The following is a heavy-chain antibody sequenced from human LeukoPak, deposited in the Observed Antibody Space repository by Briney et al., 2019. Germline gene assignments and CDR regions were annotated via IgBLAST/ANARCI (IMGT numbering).Heavy chain of an antibody. J-gene: IGHJ4*02. V-gene: IGHV4-38-2*02. Sequence: SETLSLTCTVSGYSINSGHYWGWIRQPPGKRLEWIGSIYYSGSTYYNPSLKSRVTISVDTSKNQFSLKLSSVTAADTAVYYCARDRLYMVDYWGQGTLVTVSS. CDR1: GYSINSGHY. CDR2: IYYSGST. CDR3: ARDRLYMVDY. D-gene: IGHD3-16*01.